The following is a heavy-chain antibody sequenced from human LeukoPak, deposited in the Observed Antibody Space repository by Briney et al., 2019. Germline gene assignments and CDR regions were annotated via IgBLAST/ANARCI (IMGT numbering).Heavy chain of an antibody. J-gene: IGHJ3*02. V-gene: IGHV4-59*01. CDR3: ARTPIAVAGTGAFDI. CDR2: IYYSGST. CDR1: GGSISSYY. D-gene: IGHD6-19*01. Sequence: SETLSLTCTVSGGSISSYYWSWLRQPPGKGLEWIGYIYYSGSTNYNPSLKSRVTISVDTSKNQFSLKLSSVTAADTAVYYCARTPIAVAGTGAFDIWGQGTMVTVSS.